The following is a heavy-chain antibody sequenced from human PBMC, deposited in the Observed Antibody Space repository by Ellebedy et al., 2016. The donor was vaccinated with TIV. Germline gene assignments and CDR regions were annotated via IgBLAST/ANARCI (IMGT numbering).Heavy chain of an antibody. CDR3: ARDRPEDSSYFDY. J-gene: IGHJ4*02. D-gene: IGHD3-22*01. V-gene: IGHV1-69*13. Sequence: AASVKVSCKASGGTFSSYAISWVRQAPGQGLEWMGGIIPIFGTANYAQKFQGRVTITADESTSTAYMELRSLRSDDTAVYYCARDRPEDSSYFDYWGQGTLVTVSS. CDR2: IIPIFGTA. CDR1: GGTFSSYA.